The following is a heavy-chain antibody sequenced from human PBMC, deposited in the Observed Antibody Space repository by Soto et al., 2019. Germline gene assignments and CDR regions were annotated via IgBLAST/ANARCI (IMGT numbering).Heavy chain of an antibody. V-gene: IGHV4-59*01. CDR3: ARVIGGYDYYYYYGMDV. D-gene: IGHD5-12*01. J-gene: IGHJ6*02. CDR1: GGSISSYY. CDR2: IYYRGST. Sequence: SETLYITCAVSGGSISSYYWSWIRQPPGKGLEWIGYIYYRGSTNYNPSLKSRVTISVATSKNQFSLKLSSVTAADTAVYYCARVIGGYDYYYYYGMDVLGQGTTVTVSS.